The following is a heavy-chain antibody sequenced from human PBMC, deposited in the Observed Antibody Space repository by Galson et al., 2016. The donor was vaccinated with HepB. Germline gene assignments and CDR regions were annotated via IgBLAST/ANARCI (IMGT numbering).Heavy chain of an antibody. CDR2: IYYSGRT. J-gene: IGHJ6*02. D-gene: IGHD6-19*01. CDR3: ARDDSGGWYGFHYGMDV. CDR1: GASISGYY. V-gene: IGHV4-59*01. Sequence: ETLSLTCTVSGASISGYYLSWIRQPPGKGLEWIGYIYYSGRTNYNPSLKSRVTISVDTSKNQFSLKLSSVTAADTAVYYCARDDSGGWYGFHYGMDVWGQGTTGTVSS.